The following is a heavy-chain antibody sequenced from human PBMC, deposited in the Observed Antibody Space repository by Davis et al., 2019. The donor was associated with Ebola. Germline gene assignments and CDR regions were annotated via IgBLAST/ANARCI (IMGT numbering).Heavy chain of an antibody. CDR2: MNPNSGNT. J-gene: IGHJ6*03. CDR1: GYTFTSYD. D-gene: IGHD2-2*01. Sequence: ASVKVSCKASGYTFTSYDINWVRQATGQGLEWMGWMNPNSGNTGYAQKLQGRVTMTTDTSTSTAYMELRSLRSDDTAVYYCAREVNCSSTSCYLTYYYYMDVWGKGTTVTVSS. CDR3: AREVNCSSTSCYLTYYYYMDV. V-gene: IGHV1-8*02.